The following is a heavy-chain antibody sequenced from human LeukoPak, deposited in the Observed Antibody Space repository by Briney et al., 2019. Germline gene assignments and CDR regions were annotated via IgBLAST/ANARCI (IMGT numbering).Heavy chain of an antibody. J-gene: IGHJ1*01. Sequence: ASVKVSCKASGGTFSSYAISWVRQAPGQGLEWMGGIIPNFGTANYAQKFQGRVTITADKSTSTAYMELSSLRSEDTAVYYFAINGDYVPTEYFQHWGQGTRVTVPS. CDR2: IIPNFGTA. CDR3: AINGDYVPTEYFQH. D-gene: IGHD4-17*01. V-gene: IGHV1-69*06. CDR1: GGTFSSYA.